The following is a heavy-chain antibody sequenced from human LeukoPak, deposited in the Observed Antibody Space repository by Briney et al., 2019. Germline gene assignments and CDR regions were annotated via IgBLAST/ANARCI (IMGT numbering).Heavy chain of an antibody. J-gene: IGHJ3*02. CDR3: AKVARWGSAVTFDAFDI. V-gene: IGHV3-23*01. CDR2: ISGRSDST. CDR1: GFTFSGYA. D-gene: IGHD2-21*01. Sequence: PGGSLRLSCAASGFTFSGYAMSWVRQAPGKGLEWVSAISGRSDSTHYADSVKGRFTISRDSSKSTLYLQMNSLRAEDTAVYYCAKVARWGSAVTFDAFDIWGQGTMVTVSS.